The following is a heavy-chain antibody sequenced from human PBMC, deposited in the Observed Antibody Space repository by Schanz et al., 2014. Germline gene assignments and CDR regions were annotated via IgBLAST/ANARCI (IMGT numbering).Heavy chain of an antibody. CDR1: GYTFVSYS. V-gene: IGHV1-46*03. Sequence: QVQLVQSGAEVKKPGASVKVSCKASGYTFVSYSMHWVRQAPGQGLEWMGIINPSGGGTSYALRFQDRVTVTRDTSRSTVYMELSSLRSEDTAVYYCAGAFDSSVYYVDYWGQGTLVTVSS. CDR3: AGAFDSSVYYVDY. CDR2: INPSGGGT. D-gene: IGHD6-19*01. J-gene: IGHJ4*02.